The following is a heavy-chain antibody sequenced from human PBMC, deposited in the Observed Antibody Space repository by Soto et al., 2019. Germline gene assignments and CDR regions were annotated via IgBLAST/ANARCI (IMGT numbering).Heavy chain of an antibody. CDR2: IYYSGST. D-gene: IGHD6-19*01. Sequence: PSETLSLTCTVSGGSISSSSYYWGWIRQPPGKGLEWIGSIYYSGSTYYNPSLKSRVTISVDTSKNQFSLKLSSVTAADTAVYYCARRYVAVADYYFDYWGQGTLVTVSS. CDR3: ARRYVAVADYYFDY. J-gene: IGHJ4*02. CDR1: GGSISSSSYY. V-gene: IGHV4-39*07.